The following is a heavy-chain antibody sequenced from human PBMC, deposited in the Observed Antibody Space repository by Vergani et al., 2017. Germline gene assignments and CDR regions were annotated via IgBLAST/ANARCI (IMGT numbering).Heavy chain of an antibody. V-gene: IGHV5-10-1*03. D-gene: IGHD3-22*01. Sequence: EVQLVQSGAEVKKPGESLRISCKGSGYSFTSYWISWVRQMPGKGLEWMGRIDPSDSYTNYSPSFQGHVTISADKSISTAYLQWSSLKASDTAMYYCERYAIRGYYYEPPDYWGQGTLVTVSS. CDR2: IDPSDSYT. J-gene: IGHJ4*02. CDR3: ERYAIRGYYYEPPDY. CDR1: GYSFTSYW.